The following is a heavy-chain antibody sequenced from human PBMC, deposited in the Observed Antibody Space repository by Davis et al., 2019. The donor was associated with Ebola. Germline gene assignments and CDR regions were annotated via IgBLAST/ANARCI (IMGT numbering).Heavy chain of an antibody. CDR1: GFTFSDYW. CDR2: IVPDGNKT. D-gene: IGHD4-17*01. V-gene: IGHV3-7*03. CDR3: AKSPVTSDYAMDV. J-gene: IGHJ6*02. Sequence: GGSLRLSCEASGFTFSDYWMTWVRQAPGKGLEWVATIVPDGNKTYYVGSVRGRFTISRDNSKNSLYLQMDSLRAEDTAVYYCAKSPVTSDYAMDVWGQGTTVTVSS.